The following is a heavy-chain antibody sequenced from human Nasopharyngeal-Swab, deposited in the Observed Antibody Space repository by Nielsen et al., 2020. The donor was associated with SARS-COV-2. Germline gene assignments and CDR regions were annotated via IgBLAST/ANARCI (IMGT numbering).Heavy chain of an antibody. J-gene: IGHJ6*03. CDR1: GFTFSSYG. V-gene: IGHV3-30*18. D-gene: IGHD2-2*02. CDR2: ISYDGSHK. Sequence: GGSLRLSCAASGFTFSSYGMHWVRQAPGKGLEWVAVISYDGSHKYYADSVKGRFTMSRDNSKDTLYLQMNSLRAEDTAVYYCAKCNSTYCYTKYYMDVWGKGTTVTVSS. CDR3: AKCNSTYCYTKYYMDV.